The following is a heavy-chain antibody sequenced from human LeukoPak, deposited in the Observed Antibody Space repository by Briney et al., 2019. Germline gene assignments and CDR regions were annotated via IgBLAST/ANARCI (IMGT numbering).Heavy chain of an antibody. Sequence: PGGSLRLSCAASGFTFSDSAMHWVRQASGKGLEWVGRIRTKRNNYATAYAASVRGRFTISRDDSKNTAFLQMRSLKTEDTAVYYCTGRDDYGDYWGQGIVVTVSS. V-gene: IGHV3-73*01. CDR1: GFTFSDSA. CDR3: TGRDDYGDY. CDR2: IRTKRNNYAT. J-gene: IGHJ4*02.